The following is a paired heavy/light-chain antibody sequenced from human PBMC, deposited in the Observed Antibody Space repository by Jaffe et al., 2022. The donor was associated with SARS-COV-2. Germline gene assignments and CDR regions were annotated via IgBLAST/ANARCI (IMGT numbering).Heavy chain of an antibody. V-gene: IGHV3-7*01. J-gene: IGHJ4*02. D-gene: IGHD3-10*01. Sequence: EVQLVELGGGLVQPGGSLRLSCAASGFTFSSYWMTWIRQTPGKGLEWVANINQDGSEKSYVDSVRGRFTISRDNAKNSLYLQMNNLRAEDTALYYCARRTTIPLWLYWGQGTLVTVSS. CDR1: GFTFSSYW. CDR2: INQDGSEK. CDR3: ARRTTIPLWLY.
Light chain of an antibody. CDR1: QNVNNW. V-gene: IGKV1-5*03. CDR2: KAS. Sequence: DIQMTQSPLTLSASVGDRVTITCRANQNVNNWLAWYQQKPGKAPKLLIYKASNLESGVPSRFSGSGSGTEFTLTISSLQPDDFATYYCQQYNNYSATFGQGTKVEVK. CDR3: QQYNNYSAT. J-gene: IGKJ1*01.